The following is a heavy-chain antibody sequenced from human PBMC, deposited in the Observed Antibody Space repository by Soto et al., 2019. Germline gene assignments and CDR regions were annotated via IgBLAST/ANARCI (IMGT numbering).Heavy chain of an antibody. Sequence: GGSLRLSCAASGFTFSSYGMHWVRQAPGKGLEWVAVIWFDGSNKFYADSVKGRFTISRDNSKNTVSLQMNSLRDEDSAAYYCATTGPYWGRGTLVTVSA. V-gene: IGHV3-33*01. CDR1: GFTFSSYG. J-gene: IGHJ4*02. CDR2: IWFDGSNK. CDR3: ATTGPY.